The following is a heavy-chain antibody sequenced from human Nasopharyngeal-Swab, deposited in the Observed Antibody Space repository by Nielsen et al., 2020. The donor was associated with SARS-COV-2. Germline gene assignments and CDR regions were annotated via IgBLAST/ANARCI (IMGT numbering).Heavy chain of an antibody. Sequence: GGSLRLSCAASGFTFDIYEMDWVRQAPGKGLEWVSYISSTGNTRYYADSVKGRFTISRDNAKNSLYLQMNSLRAEDTAVYYCAREAYYDFWSGSHNAFDIWGQGTMVTVSS. J-gene: IGHJ3*02. D-gene: IGHD3-3*01. V-gene: IGHV3-48*03. CDR2: ISSTGNTR. CDR3: AREAYYDFWSGSHNAFDI. CDR1: GFTFDIYE.